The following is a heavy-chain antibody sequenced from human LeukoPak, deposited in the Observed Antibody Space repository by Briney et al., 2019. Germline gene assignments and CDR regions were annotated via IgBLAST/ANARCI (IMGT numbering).Heavy chain of an antibody. CDR3: AGRTYYDFWSGYFW. D-gene: IGHD3-3*01. CDR2: ISGSGGST. CDR1: GFTFSSYA. Sequence: PGGSLRLSCAASGFTFSSYAMSWVRQAPGKGLEWVSAISGSGGSTYYAASVKGRFTISRDNSKNTLYLQMNSLRAEDTAVYYCAGRTYYDFWSGYFWWGQGTLVTVSS. J-gene: IGHJ4*02. V-gene: IGHV3-23*01.